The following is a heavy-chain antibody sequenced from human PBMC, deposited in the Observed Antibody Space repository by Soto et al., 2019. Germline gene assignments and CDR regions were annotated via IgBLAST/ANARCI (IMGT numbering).Heavy chain of an antibody. CDR3: ARRGGNRRTWSGRHGALEPYYFDY. CDR1: GFTFGGYW. Sequence: PGGSLRLSCAASGFTFGGYWMHWVRQAPGKGLEWVSRSNRDGSDTNYADSVKGRFTISRDNAKNSLYLQMNSLRAEDTAVYYCARRGGNRRTWSGRHGALEPYYFDYWGQGTLVTVSS. J-gene: IGHJ4*02. CDR2: SNRDGSDT. V-gene: IGHV3-74*01. D-gene: IGHD3-3*01.